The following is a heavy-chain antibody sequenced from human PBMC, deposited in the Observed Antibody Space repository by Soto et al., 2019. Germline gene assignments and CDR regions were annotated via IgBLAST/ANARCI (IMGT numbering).Heavy chain of an antibody. J-gene: IGHJ4*02. D-gene: IGHD3-10*01. V-gene: IGHV3-74*01. CDR2: INSDGTIT. CDR3: AREYYGSGI. CDR1: GFTFSAYW. Sequence: EVQLVESGGALIQPGGSLRISCAASGFTFSAYWMFWVRQAPGKGLVWLSRINSDGTITDYADSVRGRFTISRDNAENTLYLQLNSLRAADTAVYYCAREYYGSGIWGQGTLVTVSS.